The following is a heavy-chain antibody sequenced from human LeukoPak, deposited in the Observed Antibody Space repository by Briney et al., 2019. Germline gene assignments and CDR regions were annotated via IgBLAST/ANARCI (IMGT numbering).Heavy chain of an antibody. J-gene: IGHJ3*02. CDR1: GGSISSYY. D-gene: IGHD1-26*01. V-gene: IGHV4-4*07. CDR2: IYTSGST. Sequence: SETLSLTCTVSGGSISSYYWSWLRQPAGKGLEWIGRIYTSGSTNYNPSLKSRVTIPVGTSKNQFSLKLSSVTAADTAGCDCAREKGGGYFGDAFDIWGQGTMVTVSS. CDR3: AREKGGGYFGDAFDI.